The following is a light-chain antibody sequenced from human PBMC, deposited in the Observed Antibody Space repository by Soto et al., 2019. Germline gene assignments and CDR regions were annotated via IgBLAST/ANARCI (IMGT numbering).Light chain of an antibody. Sequence: QSALTQPASVSGSPGQSITISCTGTSSDVGGYNYVSWYQQHPGKAPKLMIHDVSNRPSGVSNRFSGSKSGNTASLTISGLQAEDEADYYCSSYTSSSIFYVFGTGTKLTVL. V-gene: IGLV2-14*01. J-gene: IGLJ1*01. CDR3: SSYTSSSIFYV. CDR1: SSDVGGYNY. CDR2: DVS.